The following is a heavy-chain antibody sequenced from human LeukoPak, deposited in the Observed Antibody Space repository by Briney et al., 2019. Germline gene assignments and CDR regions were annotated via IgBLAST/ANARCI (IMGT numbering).Heavy chain of an antibody. CDR2: IIPIFGPA. CDR3: ASRHPRDGYNYAFDI. V-gene: IGHV1-69*05. J-gene: IGHJ3*02. Sequence: GASVKVSCKASGGTFSSYAISWVRQAPGQGLEWMGRIIPIFGPANYAQKFQGRVTITTDESTSTAYMELSSLRSEDAAVYYCASRHPRDGYNYAFDIWGQGTMVTVSS. D-gene: IGHD5-24*01. CDR1: GGTFSSYA.